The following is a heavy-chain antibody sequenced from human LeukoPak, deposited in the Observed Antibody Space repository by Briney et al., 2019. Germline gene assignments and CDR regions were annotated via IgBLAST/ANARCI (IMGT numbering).Heavy chain of an antibody. J-gene: IGHJ4*02. CDR3: AKVTWGSQYYFDY. CDR1: GLTYSSFA. CDR2: ISGSGDST. D-gene: IGHD3-16*01. V-gene: IGHV3-23*01. Sequence: GGSLRLSCTASGLTYSSFAMSWVRQAPGKGLEWVSVISGSGDSTYYAGSVKGRFTISRDNSKNTLYLQMNSLRAEDTAVYYCAKVTWGSQYYFDYWGQGTLVTVSS.